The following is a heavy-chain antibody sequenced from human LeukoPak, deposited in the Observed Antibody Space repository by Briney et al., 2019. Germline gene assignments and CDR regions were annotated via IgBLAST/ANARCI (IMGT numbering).Heavy chain of an antibody. Sequence: GGSLRLSCAASGFTFSSYWMHWVRQAPGKGLVWVSRISDGGSTTTYADSVKGRFTISRDNAKNTLYLQMNGLRAEDTAVYYCSKSAYYDGSGNYYDYWGQGTLVTVSS. CDR1: GFTFSSYW. CDR2: ISDGGSTT. CDR3: SKSAYYDGSGNYYDY. J-gene: IGHJ4*02. V-gene: IGHV3-74*01. D-gene: IGHD3-22*01.